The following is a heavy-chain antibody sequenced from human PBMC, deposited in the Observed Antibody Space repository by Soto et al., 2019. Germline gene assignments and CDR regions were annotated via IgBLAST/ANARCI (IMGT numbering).Heavy chain of an antibody. J-gene: IGHJ4*02. Sequence: EVQLLESGGGLVQPGGSLRLSCAPSGFTFSSYAMNWVRQAPGKGLEWVSALSASGTSTYYADSVKGRFTISRDNSKNTLYLQLNSLGAEDTAVYYCAKDRVTTVTTKTFDYWGQGTLVTVSS. CDR2: LSASGTST. CDR3: AKDRVTTVTTKTFDY. V-gene: IGHV3-23*01. CDR1: GFTFSSYA. D-gene: IGHD4-17*01.